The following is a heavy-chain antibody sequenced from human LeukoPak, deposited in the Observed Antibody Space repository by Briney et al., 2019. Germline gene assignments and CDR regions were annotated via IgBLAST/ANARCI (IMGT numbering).Heavy chain of an antibody. Sequence: PGGSLRLSCAVSGFTFSDFYMSCMRQARGGGVVCVSYISSSINIIYYADSVKGRFTISRDNAKNSLFLQMNSLRAEDTAVSYCARDFAREVTIDYWGQGTLVTVSS. D-gene: IGHD1-26*01. CDR2: ISSSINII. CDR1: GFTFSDFY. CDR3: ARDFAREVTIDY. V-gene: IGHV3-11*04. J-gene: IGHJ4*02.